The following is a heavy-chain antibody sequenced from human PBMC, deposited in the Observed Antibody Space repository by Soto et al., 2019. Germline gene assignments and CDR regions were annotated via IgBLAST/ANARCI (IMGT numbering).Heavy chain of an antibody. Sequence: QVQLQQWGAGLLKPSETLSLTCAVYGGSFSGYYWSWIRQPPGKGLEWNGEINHRGSTNYNPSLTSRFTISVDTSKNLFSLKLSSVTAADTAVYYCARGRYRAWFDPWGQGTLVTVSS. D-gene: IGHD2-2*02. CDR3: ARGRYRAWFDP. V-gene: IGHV4-34*01. J-gene: IGHJ5*02. CDR1: GGSFSGYY. CDR2: INHRGST.